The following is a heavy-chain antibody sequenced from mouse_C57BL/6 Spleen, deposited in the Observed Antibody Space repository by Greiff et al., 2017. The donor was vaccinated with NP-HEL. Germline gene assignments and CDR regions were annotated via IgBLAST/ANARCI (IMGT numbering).Heavy chain of an antibody. CDR1: GYTFTDYY. CDR3: ARDYYSNPWFAY. Sequence: QVQLQQSGAELVRPGASVKLSCKASGYTFTDYYINWVKQRPGQGLEWIARIYPGSGNTYYNEKFKGKATLTAEKSSSTAYMQLSSLTSEDSAVYFCARDYYSNPWFAYWGQGTLVTVSA. V-gene: IGHV1-76*01. CDR2: IYPGSGNT. D-gene: IGHD2-5*01. J-gene: IGHJ3*01.